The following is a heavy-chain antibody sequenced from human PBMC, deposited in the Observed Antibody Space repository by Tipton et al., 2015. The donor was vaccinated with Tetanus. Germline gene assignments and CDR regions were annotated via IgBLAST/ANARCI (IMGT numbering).Heavy chain of an antibody. J-gene: IGHJ4*02. D-gene: IGHD6-19*01. Sequence: QLVQSGGGLVQPGGSLRLSCAASGFTVSSNYMSWVRQAPGKGLEWVSVIYSGGSTYYADSVKGRFTISRDNSKNTLYLQMNSLKAEDSAVYYCTRVRYSSGWYPSDYWGQGTLVTVSS. CDR2: IYSGGST. CDR1: GFTVSSNY. CDR3: TRVRYSSGWYPSDY. V-gene: IGHV3-66*01.